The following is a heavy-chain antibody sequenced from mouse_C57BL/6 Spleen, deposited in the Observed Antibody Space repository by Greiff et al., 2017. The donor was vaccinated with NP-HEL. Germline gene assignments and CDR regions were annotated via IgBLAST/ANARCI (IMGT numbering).Heavy chain of an antibody. J-gene: IGHJ2*01. D-gene: IGHD2-1*01. CDR3: ASPGYYGNYLYVDY. CDR1: GYTFTSYG. V-gene: IGHV1-81*01. CDR2: IYPRSGNT. Sequence: QVQLKQSGAELARPGASVKLSCKASGYTFTSYGISWVKQRTGQGLEWIGEIYPRSGNTYYNEKFKGKAKLTADKSSITAYMELRSLTSEDSAVYFCASPGYYGNYLYVDYWGQGTTLTVSS.